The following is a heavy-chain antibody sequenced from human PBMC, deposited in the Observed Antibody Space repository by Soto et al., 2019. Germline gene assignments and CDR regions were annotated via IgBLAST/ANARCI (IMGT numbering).Heavy chain of an antibody. D-gene: IGHD6-19*01. Sequence: SETLSLTCAVYGGSFSGYYWSWIRQPPGKGLEWIGEINHSGSTNYNPSLKSRVTISVDTSKNQFSLKLSSVTAADTAVYYCARGLLVVGPEYSSGWYYFDYWGQGTLVTVSS. CDR3: ARGLLVVGPEYSSGWYYFDY. J-gene: IGHJ4*02. V-gene: IGHV4-34*01. CDR1: GGSFSGYY. CDR2: INHSGST.